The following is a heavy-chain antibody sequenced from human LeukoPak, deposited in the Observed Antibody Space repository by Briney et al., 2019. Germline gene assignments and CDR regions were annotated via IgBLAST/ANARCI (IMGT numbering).Heavy chain of an antibody. V-gene: IGHV1-69*04. J-gene: IGHJ4*02. CDR1: GGTFNSYA. CDR2: IIPILGIA. Sequence: ASVNVSCKASGGTFNSYAISWVRQAPGQGLEWMGRIIPILGIANYAQKFQGSVTITADKSTSTAYMELSSLRSEDTAMYYCASGHYGDYGQWSSMNYWGQGTLVTVSS. D-gene: IGHD4-17*01. CDR3: ASGHYGDYGQWSSMNY.